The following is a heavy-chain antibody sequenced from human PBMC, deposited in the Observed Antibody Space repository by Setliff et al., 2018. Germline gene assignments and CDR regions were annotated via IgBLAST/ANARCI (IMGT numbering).Heavy chain of an antibody. Sequence: ASVKVSCKTSGFGFTNYGINWVRQAPGQGLEWMGWNSVYAREFQGRVTMTIDTPTSTAYMELRSLRSDDTAVYFCARGYYNFLSGYYTPYYFDYWGQGTLVTVSS. CDR1: GFGFTNYG. D-gene: IGHD3-3*01. CDR2: NSVY. J-gene: IGHJ4*02. V-gene: IGHV1-18*01. CDR3: ARGYYNFLSGYYTPYYFDY.